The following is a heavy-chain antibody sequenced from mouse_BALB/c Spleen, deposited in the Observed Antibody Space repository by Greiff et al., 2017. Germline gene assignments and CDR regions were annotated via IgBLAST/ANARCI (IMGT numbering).Heavy chain of an antibody. CDR3: ARSDYYGSSPAWFAY. V-gene: IGHV4-1*02. D-gene: IGHD1-1*01. CDR1: GFDFSRYW. J-gene: IGHJ3*01. Sequence: EVQLQESGGGLVQPGGSLKLSCAASGFDFSRYWMSWVRQAPGKGLEWIGEINPDSSTINYTPSLKDKFIISRDNAKNTLYLQMSKVRSEDTALYYCARSDYYGSSPAWFAYWGQGTLVTVSA. CDR2: INPDSSTI.